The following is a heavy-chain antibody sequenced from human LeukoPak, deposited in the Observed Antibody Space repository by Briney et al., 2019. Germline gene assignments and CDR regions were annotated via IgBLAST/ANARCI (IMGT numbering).Heavy chain of an antibody. J-gene: IGHJ3*02. D-gene: IGHD4-17*01. CDR1: GGSISSYY. Sequence: PSETLSLTRTVSGGSISSYYWSWIRQPAGKGLEWIGRIYTSGSTNYNPSLKSRVTMSVDTSKNQFSLKLSSVTAADTAVYYCASRTTVTTSGAFDIWGQGTMVTVSS. CDR3: ASRTTVTTSGAFDI. CDR2: IYTSGST. V-gene: IGHV4-4*07.